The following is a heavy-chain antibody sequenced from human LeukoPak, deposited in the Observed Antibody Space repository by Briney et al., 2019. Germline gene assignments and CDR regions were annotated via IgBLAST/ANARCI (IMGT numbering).Heavy chain of an antibody. CDR2: ILPIFRMT. D-gene: IGHD2-2*01. V-gene: IGHV1-69*13. J-gene: IGHJ4*02. Sequence: ASVKVSCKASGGTFINYPISWVRQAPGQGGEGMGGILPIFRMTNYAEKFQGRVTITADESTTTAYLELNSLRSEDTAVYYCAICSSTWSGDRPDSWGQGSLVTVSS. CDR3: AICSSTWSGDRPDS. CDR1: GGTFINYP.